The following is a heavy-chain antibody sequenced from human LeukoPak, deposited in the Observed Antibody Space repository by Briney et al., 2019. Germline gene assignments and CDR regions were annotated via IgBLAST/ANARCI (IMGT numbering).Heavy chain of an antibody. CDR3: AREGSIAAAAHYFDY. CDR1: GFTFSSYA. D-gene: IGHD6-13*01. J-gene: IGHJ4*02. Sequence: GGSLRLSCAASGFTFSSYAMHWVRQAPGKGLEWVAVISYDGSNKYYADSVKGRFTISRDNSKNTLYLQMNSLRAEDTAVYYCAREGSIAAAAHYFDYWGQGTLVTVSS. V-gene: IGHV3-30-3*01. CDR2: ISYDGSNK.